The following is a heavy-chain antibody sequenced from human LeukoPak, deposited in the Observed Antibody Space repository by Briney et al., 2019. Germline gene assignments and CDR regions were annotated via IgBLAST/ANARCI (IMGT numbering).Heavy chain of an antibody. Sequence: SETLSLTCAVYGGSFSGYYWSWIRQPPGKGLEWIGEINHSGSTNYNPSLKSRVTISVDTSKNQFSLKLSSVTAADTAVYYCARGVRDILTGYYYFDYWGQGTLVTVSS. CDR2: INHSGST. V-gene: IGHV4-34*01. CDR3: ARGVRDILTGYYYFDY. J-gene: IGHJ4*02. D-gene: IGHD3-9*01. CDR1: GGSFSGYY.